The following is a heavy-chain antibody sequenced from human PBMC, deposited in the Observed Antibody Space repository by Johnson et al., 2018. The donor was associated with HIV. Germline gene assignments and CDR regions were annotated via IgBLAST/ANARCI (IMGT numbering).Heavy chain of an antibody. Sequence: VHLVESGGGLVQPGGSLRLSCAASGFTVSSNFMTWVRQAPGKGLEWVSVIYRGGSTYYADSVKGRFTISRDHSKNTLYLQMNSLKAEDTAVYYCARESSAGEYSYGIIWGQGTMVTVSS. V-gene: IGHV3-66*02. CDR3: ARESSAGEYSYGII. J-gene: IGHJ3*02. CDR1: GFTVSSNF. CDR2: IYRGGST. D-gene: IGHD5-18*01.